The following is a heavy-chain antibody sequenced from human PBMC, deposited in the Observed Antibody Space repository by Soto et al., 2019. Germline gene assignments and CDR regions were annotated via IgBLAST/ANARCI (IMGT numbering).Heavy chain of an antibody. CDR3: ARDQGGYCTNGVCSDY. D-gene: IGHD2-8*01. CDR2: IIPIFGTA. CDR1: GGTFSSYA. V-gene: IGHV1-69*13. J-gene: IGHJ4*02. Sequence: SVKVSCKASGGTFSSYAISWVRQAPGQGLEWMGGIIPIFGTANYAQKFQGRVTITADESTSTAYMELSSLRSEDTAVYYCARDQGGYCTNGVCSDYWGQGTLVTVSS.